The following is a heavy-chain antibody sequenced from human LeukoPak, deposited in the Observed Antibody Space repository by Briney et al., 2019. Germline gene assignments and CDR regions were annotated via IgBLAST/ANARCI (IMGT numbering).Heavy chain of an antibody. CDR3: AKNLWSLITYFDY. CDR2: ISGSGDST. Sequence: GGSLRLSCAASGFTFNNYAMSWVRQAPGKGLEWVSAISGSGDSTNYADSVKGRFTISRDNSKNTLYLQMNNLRAEDTALYYCAKNLWSLITYFDYWGQGTQVTVSS. D-gene: IGHD1-20*01. J-gene: IGHJ4*02. V-gene: IGHV3-23*01. CDR1: GFTFNNYA.